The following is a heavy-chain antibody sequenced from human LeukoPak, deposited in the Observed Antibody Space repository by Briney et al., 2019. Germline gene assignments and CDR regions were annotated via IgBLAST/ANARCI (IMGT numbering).Heavy chain of an antibody. D-gene: IGHD2-2*02. J-gene: IGHJ6*03. CDR2: IIPIFGTA. CDR1: GGTFSSYA. Sequence: GASVKVSCRASGGTFSSYAISWVRQAPGQGLEWMGGIIPIFGTANYAQKFQGRVTITADESTSTAYMELSSLRSEDTAVYYCARACSSTSCYIVAKTRRYYYMDVWGKGTTVTVSS. CDR3: ARACSSTSCYIVAKTRRYYYMDV. V-gene: IGHV1-69*13.